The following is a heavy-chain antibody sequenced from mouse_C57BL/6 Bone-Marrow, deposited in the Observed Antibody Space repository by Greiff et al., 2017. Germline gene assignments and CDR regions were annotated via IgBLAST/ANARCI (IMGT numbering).Heavy chain of an antibody. V-gene: IGHV2-2*01. CDR1: GFSLTSYG. J-gene: IGHJ4*01. D-gene: IGHD2-14*01. CDR3: ASYYRDAMDY. CDR2: IWSGRST. Sequence: VKLMESGPGLVQPSQCLSITCTVSGFSLTSYGVHWVRQSPGKGLEWLGVIWSGRSTDYNAAFISRLSISKDNSKSQVFFKMNSLQADDTAIYYCASYYRDAMDYWGQGTSVTVSS.